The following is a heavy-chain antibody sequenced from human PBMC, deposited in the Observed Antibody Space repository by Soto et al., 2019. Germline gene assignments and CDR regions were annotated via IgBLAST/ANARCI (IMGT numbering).Heavy chain of an antibody. CDR1: GDSIGSGNKY. CDR2: IFSSGTT. D-gene: IGHD3-16*01. V-gene: IGHV4-30-4*02. J-gene: IGHJ6*02. Sequence: KPSATLSLTCTVSGDSIGSGNKYWSWIRQAPGKGLEWIGYIFSSGTTYYNPSLKSRLTMSLDTSQNQFSLKLNSLTAADTAVYFCARVPSTFDFYYAMDVWGQGTTVTVSS. CDR3: ARVPSTFDFYYAMDV.